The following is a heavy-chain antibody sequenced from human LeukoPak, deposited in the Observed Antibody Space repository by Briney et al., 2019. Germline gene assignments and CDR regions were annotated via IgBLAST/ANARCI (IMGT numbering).Heavy chain of an antibody. J-gene: IGHJ5*02. CDR3: AKALGYCSTTSCYNWFDP. CDR2: INGDGNST. CDR1: GFTFSNYW. D-gene: IGHD2-2*01. Sequence: GGSLRLSCAASGFTFSNYWMHWVRQAPGKGLVWVSRINGDGNSTNYADSVKGRFTISRDNSKNTLYLQMNSLRAEDTAVYYCAKALGYCSTTSCYNWFDPWGQGTLVTVSS. V-gene: IGHV3-74*01.